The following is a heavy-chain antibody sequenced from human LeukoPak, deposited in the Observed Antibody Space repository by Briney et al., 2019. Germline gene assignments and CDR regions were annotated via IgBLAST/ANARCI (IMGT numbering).Heavy chain of an antibody. J-gene: IGHJ6*03. V-gene: IGHV1-2*02. CDR1: GYTFTSYY. CDR2: INPNSGGT. CDR3: ARDFTGLLWFGAYYYYYYMDV. Sequence: GASVKVSCKASGYTFTSYYMHWVRQAPGQGLEWMGWINPNSGGTNYAQKFQGRVTMTRDTPISTAYMELSRLRSDDTAVYYCARDFTGLLWFGAYYYYYYMDVWGKGTTVTISS. D-gene: IGHD3-10*01.